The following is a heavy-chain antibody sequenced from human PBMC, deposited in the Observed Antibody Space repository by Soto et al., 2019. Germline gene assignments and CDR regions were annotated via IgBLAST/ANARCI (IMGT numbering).Heavy chain of an antibody. V-gene: IGHV3-15*01. D-gene: IGHD2-2*01. CDR1: GFTFSNAW. CDR2: IKSKTDGGTT. Sequence: GGSLRLSCAASGFTFSNAWMSWVRQAPGKGLEWVGRIKSKTDGGTTDYAAPVKGRFTISRDDSKNTLYLQMNSLKTEDTAVYYCTTYIVVVTAAYNWFDPWGQGNLVTVSS. CDR3: TTYIVVVTAAYNWFDP. J-gene: IGHJ5*02.